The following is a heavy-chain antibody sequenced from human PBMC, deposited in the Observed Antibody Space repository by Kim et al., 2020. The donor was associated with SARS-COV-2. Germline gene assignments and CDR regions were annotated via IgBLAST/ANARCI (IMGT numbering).Heavy chain of an antibody. CDR3: AGGYGDYAWSYYYYYGMDV. D-gene: IGHD4-17*01. CDR2: IYYSGST. CDR1: GGSISSYY. V-gene: IGHV4-59*01. Sequence: SETLSLTCTVSGGSISSYYWSWIRQPPGKGLEWIGYIYYSGSTNYNPSLKSRVTISVDTSKNQFSLKLSSVTAADTAVYYCAGGYGDYAWSYYYYYGMDVWGQRDTGTVSS. J-gene: IGHJ6*02.